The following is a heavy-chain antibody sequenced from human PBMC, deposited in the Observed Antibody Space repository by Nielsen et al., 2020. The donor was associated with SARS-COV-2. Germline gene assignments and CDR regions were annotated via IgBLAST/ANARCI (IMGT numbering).Heavy chain of an antibody. CDR1: GFTFDDYA. J-gene: IGHJ4*02. V-gene: IGHV3-9*01. CDR3: AKVAYGGNSGGWFDY. CDR2: ISWNSGSI. D-gene: IGHD4-23*01. Sequence: SCAASGFTFDDYAMHWVRQAPGKGLEWVSGISWNSGSIGYADSVKGRFTISRDNAKNSLYLQMNSLRAEDTALYYCAKVAYGGNSGGWFDYWGQGTLVTVSS.